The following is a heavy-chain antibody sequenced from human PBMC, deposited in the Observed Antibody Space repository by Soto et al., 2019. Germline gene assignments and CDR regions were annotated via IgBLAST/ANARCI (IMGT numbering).Heavy chain of an antibody. CDR1: GGSISTYY. Sequence: PSETLSLTCTLSGGSISTYYWSWIRQPPGKGLEWIGYIYYSGSTNYNPSLKSRVTISVDTSKNQFSLKLSSVTAADTAVYYCARLRADYGDYVWYLWYYYGMDVWGQGTTVTVSS. V-gene: IGHV4-59*08. CDR3: ARLRADYGDYVWYLWYYYGMDV. D-gene: IGHD4-17*01. CDR2: IYYSGST. J-gene: IGHJ6*02.